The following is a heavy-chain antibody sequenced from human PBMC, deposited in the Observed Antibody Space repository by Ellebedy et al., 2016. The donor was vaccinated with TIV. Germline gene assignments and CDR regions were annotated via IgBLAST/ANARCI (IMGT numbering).Heavy chain of an antibody. CDR2: INWNGGST. J-gene: IGHJ4*02. Sequence: GGSLRLSXAASGFTFDDYGMSWVRQAPGKGLEWVSGINWNGGSTGYADSVKGRFTISRDNAKNSLYLQMNSLRAEDTALYYCATLPTYGYDSGYGIGDYWGQGTLVTVSS. D-gene: IGHD5-18*01. CDR1: GFTFDDYG. V-gene: IGHV3-20*03. CDR3: ATLPTYGYDSGYGIGDY.